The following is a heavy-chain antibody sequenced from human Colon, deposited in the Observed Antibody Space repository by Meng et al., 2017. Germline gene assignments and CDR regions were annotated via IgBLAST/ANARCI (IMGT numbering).Heavy chain of an antibody. CDR3: ARDAGSVWLAYYFDS. CDR2: IWNDGTTK. V-gene: IGHV3-33*01. J-gene: IGHJ4*02. CDR1: GFNFSKYG. Sequence: HVQLVEVVGGVVQPAGTLRLSCAASGFNFSKYGMHWVRQTPGKGLEWVAVIWNDGTTKYYRDSVKDRYTISRDDSKNTLYLQIDNLSPEDTAIYYCARDAGSVWLAYYFDSWGQGALVTVSS. D-gene: IGHD3-10*01.